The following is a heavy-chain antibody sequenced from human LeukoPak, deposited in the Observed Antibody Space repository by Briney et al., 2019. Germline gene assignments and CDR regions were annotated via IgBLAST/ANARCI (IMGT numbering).Heavy chain of an antibody. CDR3: ARGLDYDILTGYYFDY. CDR1: GFTFSSYW. D-gene: IGHD3-9*01. CDR2: IKQDGSEK. V-gene: IGHV3-7*01. Sequence: GGSLRLSCAASGFTFSSYWMSWVRQAPGKGLEWVANIKQDGSEKYYVDSVKGRFTISRDNAKNSLYLQMNSLRAEDTAVYYCARGLDYDILTGYYFDYWGQGTLVTVSS. J-gene: IGHJ4*02.